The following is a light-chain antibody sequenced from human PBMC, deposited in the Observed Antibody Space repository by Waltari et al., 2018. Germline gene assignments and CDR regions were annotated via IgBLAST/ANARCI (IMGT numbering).Light chain of an antibody. V-gene: IGLV1-36*01. CDR2: YDD. Sequence: QSVLTQPPSVSEAPRQRVTISCSGSSSNIGNNAVNWYQQLPGKAPKLLIYYDDRLPSGVSDRLPGSKSGTSASLAISGLQSEDEADYYCAAWDDSLNGPVFGGGTKLTVL. CDR1: SSNIGNNA. CDR3: AAWDDSLNGPV. J-gene: IGLJ2*01.